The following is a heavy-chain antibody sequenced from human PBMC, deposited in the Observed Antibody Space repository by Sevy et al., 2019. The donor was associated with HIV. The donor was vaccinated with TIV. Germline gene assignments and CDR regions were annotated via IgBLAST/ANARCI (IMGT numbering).Heavy chain of an antibody. V-gene: IGHV3-30*04. CDR2: ISYDGSFT. J-gene: IGHJ4*02. CDR1: GFIFSDYT. CDR3: ARSQSSSWHYFDY. Sequence: GGSLRLSCAASGFIFSDYTLHWVRQAPGTGLEWVAVISYDGSFTYYADSVEGRFTISRDNSKNTLFLQMNSLRHEDTAVYYCARSQSSSWHYFDYWGQGTLVTRSS. D-gene: IGHD6-13*01.